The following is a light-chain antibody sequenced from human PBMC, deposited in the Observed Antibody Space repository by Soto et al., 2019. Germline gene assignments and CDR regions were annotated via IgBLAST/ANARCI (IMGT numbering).Light chain of an antibody. CDR2: GAS. CDR1: QSVRNNY. V-gene: IGKV3-20*01. Sequence: EIVLTQSPGTLSLSPGERATLSCRASQSVRNNYLALYQQKPGQAPRLLIHGASSRATGIPDRFSGSGSGTDFTLSISRLEPEDFAVYYCQQYNNWPLTFGGGTKVDI. J-gene: IGKJ4*01. CDR3: QQYNNWPLT.